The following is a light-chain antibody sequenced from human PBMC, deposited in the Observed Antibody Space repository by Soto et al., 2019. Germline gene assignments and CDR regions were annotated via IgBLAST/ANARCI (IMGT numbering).Light chain of an antibody. V-gene: IGKV3D-20*02. CDR2: VAS. J-gene: IGKJ1*01. Sequence: EIVLTQSPGTLSFSPGERASLSCRASQSVSSNYLAWFQQIPGQAPRLLISVASSRATGIPARFSGSGSGTDFTLTINSLEPEDFAVYYCQQRSNWPRTFGQGTKVDIK. CDR1: QSVSSNY. CDR3: QQRSNWPRT.